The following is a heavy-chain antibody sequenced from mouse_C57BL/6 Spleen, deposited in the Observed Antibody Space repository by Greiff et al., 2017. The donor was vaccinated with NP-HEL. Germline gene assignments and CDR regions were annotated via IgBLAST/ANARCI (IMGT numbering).Heavy chain of an antibody. D-gene: IGHD2-1*01. J-gene: IGHJ4*01. CDR2: IHPNSGST. V-gene: IGHV1-64*01. CDR3: ARALLLDYYAMDY. CDR1: GYTFTSYW. Sequence: QVQLQQPGAELVKPGASVKLSCKASGYTFTSYWMHWVKQRPGQGLEWIGMIHPNSGSTNYNEKFKSKSTLTVDKSSSPAYMQHSSLTSEESAVYYCARALLLDYYAMDYWGQGTSVTVAS.